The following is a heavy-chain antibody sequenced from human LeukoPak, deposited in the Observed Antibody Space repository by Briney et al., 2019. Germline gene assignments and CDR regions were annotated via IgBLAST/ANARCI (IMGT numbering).Heavy chain of an antibody. CDR1: GFTFSSYW. D-gene: IGHD5-18*01. CDR3: ARGGYSYGYVGMDI. Sequence: GGSLRLSCAASGFTFSSYWMHWVRQAPGKGLVWVSRINSDGSSTSYADSVKGRFTISRDNAKNTLYLQMNSLRAEDTAVYYCARGGYSYGYVGMDIWGQGTTVTVSS. V-gene: IGHV3-74*01. J-gene: IGHJ6*02. CDR2: INSDGSST.